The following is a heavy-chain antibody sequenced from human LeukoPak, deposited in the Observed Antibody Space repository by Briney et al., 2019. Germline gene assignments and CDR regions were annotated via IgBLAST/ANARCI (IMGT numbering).Heavy chain of an antibody. CDR1: GGSISSSSYY. D-gene: IGHD6-13*01. J-gene: IGHJ6*03. CDR3: ARSYSSSWYHYYYYMDV. CDR2: IYCSGST. Sequence: SETLSLTCTVSGGSISSSSYYWGWIRQPPGKGLEWIGSIYCSGSTYYNPSLKSRVTISVDTSKNQFSLKLRSVTAADTAVYYCARSYSSSWYHYYYYMDVWGKGTTVTISS. V-gene: IGHV4-39*01.